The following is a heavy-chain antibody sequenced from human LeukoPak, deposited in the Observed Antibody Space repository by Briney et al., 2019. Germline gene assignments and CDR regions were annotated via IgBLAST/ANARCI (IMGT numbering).Heavy chain of an antibody. CDR3: AKAPRGGAVAGLDY. V-gene: IGHV3-30*02. CDR2: IRYDGSNK. CDR1: GFTFSTYG. J-gene: IGHJ4*02. D-gene: IGHD6-19*01. Sequence: GGSLRLSCAASGFTFSTYGMHWVRQAPGKGLEWVAFIRYDGSNKYYADSVKGRFTISRDNSKNTLYLQMNSLRAEDTAVYYCAKAPRGGAVAGLDYWGQGTLVTVSS.